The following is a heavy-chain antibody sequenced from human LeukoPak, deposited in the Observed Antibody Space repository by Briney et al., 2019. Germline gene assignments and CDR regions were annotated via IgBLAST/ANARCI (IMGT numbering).Heavy chain of an antibody. J-gene: IGHJ3*02. V-gene: IGHV1-69*13. CDR2: VSPIYGTS. CDR1: GGTFGRYA. CDR3: ARDCSGGRCYGAFDI. Sequence: ASVKVSCKASGGTFGRYAITWVRQAPGQRLEWMGGVSPIYGTSDYAQRFQGRVTISADESTGTAFLEVRSLKSEDTAVYYCARDCSGGRCYGAFDIWGQGTLVIVSS. D-gene: IGHD2-15*01.